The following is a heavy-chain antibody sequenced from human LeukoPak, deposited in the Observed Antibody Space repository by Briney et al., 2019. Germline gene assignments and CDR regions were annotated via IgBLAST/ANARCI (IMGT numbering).Heavy chain of an antibody. J-gene: IGHJ4*02. CDR2: IYYSGST. D-gene: IGHD4-11*01. CDR1: GGSISSGGYY. Sequence: SQTLSVTCTVSGGSISSGGYYWSWIRQHPGKGLEWIGYIYYSGSTYYNPSLKSRVTISVDTSKNQFSLKLSSVTAADTAVYYCASSGNYVYYFGYWGQGTLVTVSS. V-gene: IGHV4-31*03. CDR3: ASSGNYVYYFGY.